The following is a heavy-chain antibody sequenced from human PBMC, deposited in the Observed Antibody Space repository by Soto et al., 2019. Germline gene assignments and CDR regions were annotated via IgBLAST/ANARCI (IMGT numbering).Heavy chain of an antibody. Sequence: ASVKVSCKASGYTFTSYYMHWVRQAPGQGLEWMGIINVSGGSAIYAQKFQGRVTMTRDTSTSTVYMELSSLRSEDTAVYYCNRGIAAAGTAWFDLWAQGNLVTVSS. J-gene: IGHJ5*02. CDR2: INVSGGSA. D-gene: IGHD6-13*01. CDR1: GYTFTSYY. CDR3: NRGIAAAGTAWFDL. V-gene: IGHV1-46*03.